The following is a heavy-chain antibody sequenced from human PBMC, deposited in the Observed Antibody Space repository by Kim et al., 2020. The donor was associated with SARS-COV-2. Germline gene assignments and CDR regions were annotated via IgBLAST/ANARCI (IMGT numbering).Heavy chain of an antibody. CDR2: IYHSGST. D-gene: IGHD3-16*01. J-gene: IGHJ6*02. CDR3: ARAPGGYYYYYGMDV. V-gene: IGHV4-4*02. Sequence: SETLSLTCAVSGGSISSSNWWSWVRQPPGKGLEWIGEIYHSGSTNYNPSLKSRVTISVDKSKNQFSLKLSSVTAADTAVYYCARAPGGYYYYYGMDVWGQGTTVTVSS. CDR1: GGSISSSNW.